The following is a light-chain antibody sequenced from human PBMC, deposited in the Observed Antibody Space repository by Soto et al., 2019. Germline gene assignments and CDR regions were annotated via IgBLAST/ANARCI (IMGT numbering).Light chain of an antibody. CDR3: QSYDSSLSGPYV. CDR2: GNS. J-gene: IGLJ1*01. CDR1: SSNIGSNT. V-gene: IGLV1-44*01. Sequence: QSVLTQPPSASGTPGQRVTISCSGSSSNIGSNTVNWYQQLPGTAPKLLIYGNSNRPSGVPDRFSGSKSGTSASLAITGLQAEDEADYYCQSYDSSLSGPYVFGTGTKVTVL.